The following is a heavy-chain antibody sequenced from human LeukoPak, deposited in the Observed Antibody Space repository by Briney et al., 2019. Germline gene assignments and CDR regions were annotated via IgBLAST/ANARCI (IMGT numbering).Heavy chain of an antibody. J-gene: IGHJ4*02. D-gene: IGHD3-3*01. CDR3: ARDILIFGVVIYFDY. V-gene: IGHV3-21*01. CDR1: GFTFSSYS. CDR2: ISSSSSYI. Sequence: GGSLRLSCAASGFTFSSYSMNWVRQAPGKGLEWVSSISSSSSYIYYADSVKGRFTISRDNAKNSLYLQMNSLRAEDTAVYYCARDILIFGVVIYFDYWGQGTLVTVSS.